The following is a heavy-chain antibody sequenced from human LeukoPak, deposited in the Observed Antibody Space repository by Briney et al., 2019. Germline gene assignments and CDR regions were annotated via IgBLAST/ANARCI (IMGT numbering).Heavy chain of an antibody. Sequence: PGGSLRLSCAASGFTFSSYEMNWVRRAPGKGLEWVSYISSSGSTIYYADSVKGRFTISRDNAKTSLYLQMNSLRAEDTAVYYCARDPVNCSGGSCYSDAFDIWGQGTMVTVSS. J-gene: IGHJ3*02. CDR1: GFTFSSYE. D-gene: IGHD2-15*01. V-gene: IGHV3-48*03. CDR2: ISSSGSTI. CDR3: ARDPVNCSGGSCYSDAFDI.